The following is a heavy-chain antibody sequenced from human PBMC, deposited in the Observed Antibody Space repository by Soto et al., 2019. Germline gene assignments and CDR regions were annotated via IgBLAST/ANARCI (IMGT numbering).Heavy chain of an antibody. D-gene: IGHD3-10*01. J-gene: IGHJ4*02. CDR3: ARGRTYDYYGSGSYSFHDY. CDR1: GGSFSGYY. Sequence: PSETLSLTCAVYGGSFSGYYWSWIRQPPGKGLEWIGEINHSGSTNYNPSLKSRVTISVDTSKNQFSLKLSSVTAADTAVYYCARGRTYDYYGSGSYSFHDYWGQGTLVTVSS. CDR2: INHSGST. V-gene: IGHV4-34*01.